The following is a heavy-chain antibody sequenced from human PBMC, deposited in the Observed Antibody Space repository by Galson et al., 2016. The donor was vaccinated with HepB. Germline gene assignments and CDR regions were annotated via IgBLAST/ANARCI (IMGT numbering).Heavy chain of an antibody. CDR2: INAGNGDT. CDR3: TRDLFGDLGD. Sequence: SVKVSCKASGYAFTHYAMHWVRQAPGQGFEWMGWINAGNGDTKYSQKFQGRVTITRDTSASTAYMELRSLTSEDTSRFYCTRDLFGDLGDWGQGTLVTVSS. V-gene: IGHV1-3*01. CDR1: GYAFTHYA. D-gene: IGHD3-16*01. J-gene: IGHJ4*02.